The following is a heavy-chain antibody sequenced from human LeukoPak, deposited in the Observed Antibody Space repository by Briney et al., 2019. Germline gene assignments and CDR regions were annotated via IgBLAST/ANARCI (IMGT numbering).Heavy chain of an antibody. CDR2: FDPEDGET. CDR3: ATEDIVATIMGGGYYFDY. Sequence: ASVKVSCKVSGYTLTELSMHWVRQAPGKGLEWMGGFDPEDGETIYAQKSQGRVTMTEDTSTDTAYMELSSLRSEDTAVYYCATEDIVATIMGGGYYFDYWGQGTLVTVSS. D-gene: IGHD5-12*01. J-gene: IGHJ4*02. CDR1: GYTLTELS. V-gene: IGHV1-24*01.